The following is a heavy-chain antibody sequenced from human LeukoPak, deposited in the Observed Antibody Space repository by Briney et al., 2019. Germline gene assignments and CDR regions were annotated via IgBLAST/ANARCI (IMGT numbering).Heavy chain of an antibody. J-gene: IGHJ3*02. D-gene: IGHD6-13*01. Sequence: PGGSLRLSCAASGFTFSSYAMHWVRQAPGKGLEWVAVISYDGSNKYYADSVKGRFTISRDNSKNTLYLQMNSLRAEDTAVYYCARETLTSIAAAGTDAFDIWGQGTMVTVSS. CDR2: ISYDGSNK. V-gene: IGHV3-30-3*01. CDR3: ARETLTSIAAAGTDAFDI. CDR1: GFTFSSYA.